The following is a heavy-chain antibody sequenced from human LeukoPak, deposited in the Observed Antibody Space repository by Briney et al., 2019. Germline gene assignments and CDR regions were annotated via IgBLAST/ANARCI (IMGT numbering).Heavy chain of an antibody. J-gene: IGHJ5*02. Sequence: SQTLSLTCAVSGGSISSGGYSWSWIRQPPGKGLEWIGYIYHSGSTYYNPSLKSRVTISVDRSKNQFSLNLSSVTAADTAVYYCAREGYCSGGSCDNWFDPWSQGTLVTVSS. V-gene: IGHV4-30-2*01. CDR2: IYHSGST. CDR3: AREGYCSGGSCDNWFDP. D-gene: IGHD2-15*01. CDR1: GGSISSGGYS.